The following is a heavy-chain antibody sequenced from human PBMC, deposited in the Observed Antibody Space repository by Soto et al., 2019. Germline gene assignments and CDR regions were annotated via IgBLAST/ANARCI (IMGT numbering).Heavy chain of an antibody. J-gene: IGHJ4*02. V-gene: IGHV3-48*02. D-gene: IGHD3-3*01. Sequence: VQLVESGGGLVQPGGSLRLSCAASGFTFSSYSMNWVRQAPGKGLEWVSYISSSSRTIYYADSVKGRFTISRDNAKNSLYLQMNSLSDESTAVYYCARASLHYDFWGGPIWGSHFDYWGQGTLVTVSS. CDR3: ARASLHYDFWGGPIWGSHFDY. CDR1: GFTFSSYS. CDR2: ISSSSRTI.